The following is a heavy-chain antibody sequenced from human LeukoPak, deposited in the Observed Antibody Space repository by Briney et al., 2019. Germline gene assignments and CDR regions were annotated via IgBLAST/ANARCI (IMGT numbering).Heavy chain of an antibody. CDR3: LGVGAPSVGIFWFHP. Sequence: PGGSLRLSCAASGFTFSSYWMSWVRQAPGTGLEWVANIKQDGSEKFYVDSVKGRFTISRDNAKNSLFLQMNSLRAEDTAVYYCLGVGAPSVGIFWFHPWGQGSPVP. D-gene: IGHD3-16*01. J-gene: IGHJ5*02. CDR1: GFTFSSYW. V-gene: IGHV3-7*01. CDR2: IKQDGSEK.